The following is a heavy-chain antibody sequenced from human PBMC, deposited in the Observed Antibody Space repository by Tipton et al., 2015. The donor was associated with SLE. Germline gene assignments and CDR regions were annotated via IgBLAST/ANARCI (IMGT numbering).Heavy chain of an antibody. CDR2: IYYTGSS. Sequence: TLSLTCTVSGGSMNDYYWSWIRQPPGKGLEWIGYIYYTGSSNHNPSLKSRVTISVETSKKQFSLKLSSVTAADTAVYYCARGRDGYNSFDYWGQGILVTVSS. J-gene: IGHJ4*02. CDR1: GGSMNDYY. V-gene: IGHV4-59*08. CDR3: ARGRDGYNSFDY. D-gene: IGHD5-24*01.